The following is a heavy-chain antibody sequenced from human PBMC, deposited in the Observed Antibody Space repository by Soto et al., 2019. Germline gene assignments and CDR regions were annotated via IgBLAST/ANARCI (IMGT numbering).Heavy chain of an antibody. CDR2: IYNSATT. D-gene: IGHD1-26*01. J-gene: IGHJ2*01. CDR3: RATVPVSAFLLNRSSDL. Sequence: YWSWIRQHPGKRLEWIGYIYNSATTYYNPYLKSRVTISVDTSKNQFSLKLSSVIFSQAEDGIRATVPVSAFLLNRSSDL. CDR1: Y. V-gene: IGHV4-31*02.